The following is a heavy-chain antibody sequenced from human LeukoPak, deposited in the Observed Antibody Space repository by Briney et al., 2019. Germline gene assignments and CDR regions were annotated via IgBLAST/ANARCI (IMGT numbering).Heavy chain of an antibody. CDR3: ASDWMGVVVAATSILHQEASDYYGIDV. CDR1: GYTLTSYY. D-gene: IGHD2-15*01. V-gene: IGHV1-46*01. Sequence: SLNLSCTVSGYTLTSYYMHCVRQAPGQGLEWMGVINTSGGSTSYAPTFQGRVTMPRDKSTSRAYMHLSSLRSEDRAVHYCASDWMGVVVAATSILHQEASDYYGIDVWGQGTTGTVS. J-gene: IGHJ6*02. CDR2: INTSGGST.